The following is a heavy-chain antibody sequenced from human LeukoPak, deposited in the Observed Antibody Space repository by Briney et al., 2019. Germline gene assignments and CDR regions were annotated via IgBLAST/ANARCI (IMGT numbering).Heavy chain of an antibody. CDR1: GGSISSYY. D-gene: IGHD5-18*01. Sequence: SETLSLTCTVSGGSISSYYWSWIRQPPGKGLEWIGYIYYSGSTNYNPSLKSRVTISGDTSKNQFSLKLSSVTAADTAVYYCARGGYSYGEESSFDHWGQGTLVTVSS. CDR3: ARGGYSYGEESSFDH. V-gene: IGHV4-59*01. J-gene: IGHJ4*02. CDR2: IYYSGST.